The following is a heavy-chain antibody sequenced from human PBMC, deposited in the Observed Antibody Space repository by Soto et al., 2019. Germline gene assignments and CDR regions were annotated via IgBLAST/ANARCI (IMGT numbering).Heavy chain of an antibody. D-gene: IGHD2-8*01. CDR3: AKDIYCTNGVCNPQFYYYYGMDV. CDR2: ISGSGGST. J-gene: IGHJ6*02. CDR1: GFTFSSYA. Sequence: GGSLRLSCAASGFTFSSYATSWVRQAPGKGLEWVSAISGSGGSTYYADSVKGRFTISRDNSKNTLYLQMNSLRAEDTAVYYCAKDIYCTNGVCNPQFYYYYGMDVWGQGTTVTISS. V-gene: IGHV3-23*01.